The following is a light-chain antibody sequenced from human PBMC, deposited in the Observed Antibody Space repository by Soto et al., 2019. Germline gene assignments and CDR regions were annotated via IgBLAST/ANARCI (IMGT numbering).Light chain of an antibody. J-gene: IGLJ1*01. CDR1: SSDVGSYNR. CDR3: LSYTSSNSYV. V-gene: IGLV2-18*02. Sequence: QSVLTQPPSVSGSPGQSVTISCTGTSSDVGSYNRVSWYQQPPGTAPKLMIYEVSNRPSGVPDCFSGSKSGNTASLTISGLQAGDEADYYCLSYTSSNSYVFGTGTKVTVL. CDR2: EVS.